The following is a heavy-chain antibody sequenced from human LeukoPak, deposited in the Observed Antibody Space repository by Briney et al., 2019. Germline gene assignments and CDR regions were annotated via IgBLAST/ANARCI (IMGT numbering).Heavy chain of an antibody. J-gene: IGHJ3*02. Sequence: GESLKISFQGSGYSFTNYWIAWVRPMPGKGLEWMGIIYPDDSDTRYSPSFQGQVTISADKSISTAYLQWSSLKASDTAMYYCARIWLRAFDIWGQGTMVTVSS. CDR2: IYPDDSDT. CDR3: ARIWLRAFDI. D-gene: IGHD3-16*01. V-gene: IGHV5-51*01. CDR1: GYSFTNYW.